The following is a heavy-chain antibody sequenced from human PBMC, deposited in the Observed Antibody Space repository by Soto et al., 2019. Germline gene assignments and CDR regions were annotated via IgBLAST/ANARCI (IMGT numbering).Heavy chain of an antibody. CDR1: GFTFSSTA. Sequence: EVQLLESGGGLVQPGGSLRLSCAASGFTFSSTAMSWVRQAPGKGLEWVSVISSSGGITYSADSVKGRFTISRDNSKKPLYLQMNRLRGEDKAVYYWAKKGFGELSWFDPWGQGTLVTVSS. V-gene: IGHV3-23*01. CDR3: AKKGFGELSWFDP. J-gene: IGHJ5*02. CDR2: ISSSGGIT. D-gene: IGHD3-10*01.